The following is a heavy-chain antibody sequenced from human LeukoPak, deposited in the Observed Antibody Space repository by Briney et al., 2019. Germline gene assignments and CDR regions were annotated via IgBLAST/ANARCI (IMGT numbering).Heavy chain of an antibody. CDR2: ISYDGSNK. V-gene: IGHV3-30*04. CDR1: GFTFSSCA. CDR3: AREGVVTPFDY. Sequence: GGSLRLSCAASGFTFSSCAMHWVRQAPGKGLEWVAVISYDGSNKYYADSVKGRFTISRDNSKNTLYLQMNNLRPEDTAVYYCAREGVVTPFDYWGQGALVIVSS. J-gene: IGHJ4*02. D-gene: IGHD4-23*01.